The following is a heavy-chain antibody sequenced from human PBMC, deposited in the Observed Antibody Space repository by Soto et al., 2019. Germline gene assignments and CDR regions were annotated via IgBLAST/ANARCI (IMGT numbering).Heavy chain of an antibody. CDR2: IYSSGST. D-gene: IGHD6-25*01. Sequence: SETLSLTCTVSGDSMSNYYWSWILQPPGKELEWIGYIYSSGSTNYNPSLKSRVTISVDMSKNQFSLRLNSVIAADTAVYYCARDTRPHYFDHCSQGILVTVSS. J-gene: IGHJ4*02. V-gene: IGHV4-59*01. CDR1: GDSMSNYY. CDR3: ARDTRPHYFDH.